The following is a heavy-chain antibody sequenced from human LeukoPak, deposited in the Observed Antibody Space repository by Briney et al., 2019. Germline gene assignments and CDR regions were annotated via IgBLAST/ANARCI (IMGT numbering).Heavy chain of an antibody. Sequence: GGSLRLSCAASGFTFSSYAMSWVRQAPGKGLEWVSAISGSGGSTYYADSVKGRFTISRDNAKNSLYLQMNSLRDEDTAVYYCAREQRFGETPAWFDPWGQGTLVTVSS. CDR1: GFTFSSYA. J-gene: IGHJ5*02. CDR3: AREQRFGETPAWFDP. D-gene: IGHD3-10*01. V-gene: IGHV3-23*01. CDR2: ISGSGGST.